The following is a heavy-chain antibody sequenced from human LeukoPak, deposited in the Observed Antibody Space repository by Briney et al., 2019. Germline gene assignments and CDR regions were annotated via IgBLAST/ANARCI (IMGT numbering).Heavy chain of an antibody. V-gene: IGHV4-4*07. CDR3: ARDRSGYSEYYFDY. J-gene: IGHJ4*02. D-gene: IGHD5-12*01. CDR2: IYPSGST. Sequence: PSETLSLTCTVSGGSTNTYCWSWIRQPAEKGLEWIGRIYPSGSTYYNPSLKSRVTISIDKSKNRFSLRLTSVTAADTAVYYCARDRSGYSEYYFDYWGQGSLVTVSS. CDR1: GGSTNTYC.